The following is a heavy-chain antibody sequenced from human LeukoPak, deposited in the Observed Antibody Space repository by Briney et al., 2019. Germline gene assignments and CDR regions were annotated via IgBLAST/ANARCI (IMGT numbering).Heavy chain of an antibody. CDR1: GGPISSYS. J-gene: IGHJ4*02. V-gene: IGHV4-59*01. CDR3: ARGGGCTTTSCDFDW. D-gene: IGHD2-8*01. CDR2: ISYSGST. Sequence: PSETLSLTCTVFGGPISSYSWSWIRQLPGKGLEWIGYISYSGSTNCNPSLKSRVTISVDTSKNQFSLKLSSVTAADTAVYFCARGGGCTTTSCDFDWWGQGTPVTVSS.